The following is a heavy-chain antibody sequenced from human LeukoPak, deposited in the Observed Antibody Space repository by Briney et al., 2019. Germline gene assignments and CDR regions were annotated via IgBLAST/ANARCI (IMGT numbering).Heavy chain of an antibody. J-gene: IGHJ4*02. Sequence: ASVKVSCKASGFTFTTYYMHWVRQAPGHGLEWMGIINPRDGSTTYAQKFQGRVTMTRDTSTSTVYMELSGLRSEDTAVYYCARDPNTQIDYWGQGTLVTVSS. CDR2: INPRDGST. V-gene: IGHV1-46*01. CDR3: ARDPNTQIDY. CDR1: GFTFTTYY.